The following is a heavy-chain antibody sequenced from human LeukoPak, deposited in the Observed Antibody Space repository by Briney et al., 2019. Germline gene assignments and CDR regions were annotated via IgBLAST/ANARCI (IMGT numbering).Heavy chain of an antibody. Sequence: PGGSLRLSCAASGFTFNNYGMSWVRQAPGKGLEWVTGISGSGGSTYYADCVKGRFTISRDNFKNTLYLQMNSLRAEDTAVYYCARDPGSGYEEHFDYWGQGTLVTVSS. J-gene: IGHJ4*02. CDR1: GFTFNNYG. CDR2: ISGSGGST. V-gene: IGHV3-23*01. CDR3: ARDPGSGYEEHFDY. D-gene: IGHD5-12*01.